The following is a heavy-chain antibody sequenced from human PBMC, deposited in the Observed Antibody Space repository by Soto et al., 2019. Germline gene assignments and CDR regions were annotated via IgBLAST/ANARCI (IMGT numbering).Heavy chain of an antibody. CDR2: IIPIFGTA. D-gene: IGHD6-6*01. V-gene: IGHV1-69*01. J-gene: IGHJ6*02. CDR1: GGTFSSYA. CDR3: ARSLSAARSPYYYYGMDV. Sequence: QVQLVQSGAEVKKPGSSVKVSCKASGGTFSSYAISWVRQAPGQGLEWMGGIIPIFGTANYAQKFQGRVTITADESTSTAYMELSSVRSEDTAVYYCARSLSAARSPYYYYGMDVWGQGTTVTVSS.